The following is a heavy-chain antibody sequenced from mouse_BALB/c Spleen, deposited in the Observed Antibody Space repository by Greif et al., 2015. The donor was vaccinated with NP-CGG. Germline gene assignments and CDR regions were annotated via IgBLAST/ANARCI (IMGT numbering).Heavy chain of an antibody. CDR2: INPSNGRT. D-gene: IGHD2-3*01. V-gene: IGHV1S81*02. CDR1: GYTFTSYW. J-gene: IGHJ4*01. CDR3: AIYDGYYYYAMDY. Sequence: QVQLQQSGAELVKPGASVKLSCKASGYTFTSYWMHWAKQRPGQGLEWIGEINPSNGRTNYNEKFKSKATLTVDKSSSTAYMQLSSLTSEDSAVYYCAIYDGYYYYAMDYWGQGTSVTVSS.